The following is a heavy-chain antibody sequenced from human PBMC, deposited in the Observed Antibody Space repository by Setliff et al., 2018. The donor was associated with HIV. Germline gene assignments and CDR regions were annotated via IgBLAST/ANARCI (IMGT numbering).Heavy chain of an antibody. V-gene: IGHV4-59*12. CDR3: ARGFSGDYLFTGYMDV. CDR2: IYYSGST. Sequence: PSETLSLTCTVSGGSISSYYWSWIRQPPGKGLAWIGSIYYSGSTYYNPSLKSRVTISVDTSKNQFSLKLRSVTAADTAVYYCARGFSGDYLFTGYMDVWGKGTTVTVSS. D-gene: IGHD3-22*01. J-gene: IGHJ6*03. CDR1: GGSISSYY.